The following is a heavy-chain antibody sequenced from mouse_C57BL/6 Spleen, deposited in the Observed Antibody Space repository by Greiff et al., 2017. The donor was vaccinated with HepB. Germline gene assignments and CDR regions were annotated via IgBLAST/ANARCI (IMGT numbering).Heavy chain of an antibody. CDR3: ARPLDSSGYGGAMDY. CDR1: GFTFSSYG. CDR2: ISSGGSYT. J-gene: IGHJ4*01. Sequence: EVKLMESGGDLVKPGGSLKLSCAASGFTFSSYGMSWVRQPPDKRLEWVATISSGGSYTYYPDSVKGRFPISRDNAKNTLYLQMSSLKSEDTAMEYWARPLDSSGYGGAMDYWGQGTSVTVSS. D-gene: IGHD3-2*02. V-gene: IGHV5-6*01.